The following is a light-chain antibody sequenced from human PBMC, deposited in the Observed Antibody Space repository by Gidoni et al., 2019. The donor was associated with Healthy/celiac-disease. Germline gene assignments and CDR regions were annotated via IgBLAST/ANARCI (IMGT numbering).Light chain of an antibody. CDR1: SSDVGGHNY. J-gene: IGLJ1*01. CDR2: EVS. Sequence: QSPLPHPASVSWSPDPSITISCNGTSSDVGGHNYVSWYQQHPGKAPKLMIYEVSNRPSGVSNRFSGSKSGNTASLTISGLQAEDEADYYCSSYTSSSTLVFGTGTKVTVL. V-gene: IGLV2-14*01. CDR3: SSYTSSSTLV.